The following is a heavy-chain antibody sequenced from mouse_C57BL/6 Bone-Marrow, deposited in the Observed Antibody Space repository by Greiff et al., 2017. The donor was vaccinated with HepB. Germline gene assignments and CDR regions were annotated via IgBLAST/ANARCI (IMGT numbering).Heavy chain of an antibody. V-gene: IGHV2-2*01. J-gene: IGHJ3*01. CDR1: GFSLTSYG. D-gene: IGHD3-3*01. Sequence: VQLQQSGPGLVQPSQSLSITCTVSGFSLTSYGVHWVRQSPGKGLEWLGVIWSGGSTDYNAAFISRLSISKDNSKSQVFFKMNSLQADDTAIYYCARKSARGFAYWGQGTLVTVSA. CDR3: ARKSARGFAY. CDR2: IWSGGST.